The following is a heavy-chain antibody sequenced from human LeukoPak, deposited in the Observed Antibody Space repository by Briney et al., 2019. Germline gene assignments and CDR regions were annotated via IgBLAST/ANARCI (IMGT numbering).Heavy chain of an antibody. D-gene: IGHD4-11*01. Sequence: PGGSLRLSCAASGFTFSSYAMDWVRQAPGKGLEWVSAIGGSGGSTYYADSVKGRFTISRDNSKTTLFLQMNSLRAEDTAVYYCAKDLHDYGNYVGWFDSWGQGTLVTVSS. CDR2: IGGSGGST. V-gene: IGHV3-23*01. CDR1: GFTFSSYA. CDR3: AKDLHDYGNYVGWFDS. J-gene: IGHJ5*01.